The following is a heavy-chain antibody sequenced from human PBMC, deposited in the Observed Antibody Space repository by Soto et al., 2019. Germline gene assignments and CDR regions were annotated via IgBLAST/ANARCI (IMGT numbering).Heavy chain of an antibody. CDR3: AREGTSGSFDY. Sequence: GGSLRLSCAASGFTFIRYAMSWVRQALWKGLGWVSAISGSGGSTYYADSVKGRFTISRDNSKNSLTLQMNSLRAEDTAVYYCAREGTSGSFDYWGQGVLVTVSS. V-gene: IGHV3-23*01. J-gene: IGHJ4*02. CDR1: GFTFIRYA. D-gene: IGHD1-7*01. CDR2: ISGSGGST.